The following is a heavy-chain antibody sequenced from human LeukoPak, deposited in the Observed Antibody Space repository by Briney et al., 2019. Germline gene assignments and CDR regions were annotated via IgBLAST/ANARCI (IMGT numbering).Heavy chain of an antibody. Sequence: PGGSLRLSCAASGFTFSTYGMHWVRQAPGKGLEWLAAISYDGSDPSYADSVKGRSTISRDNSKNTLYLQMNSLRPEDTAVYYCAKEHESRDYLWGPHRVSSNHYYGMDVWGQGTPVTVSS. CDR2: ISYDGSDP. D-gene: IGHD3-16*01. CDR3: AKEHESRDYLWGPHRVSSNHYYGMDV. V-gene: IGHV3-30*18. J-gene: IGHJ6*02. CDR1: GFTFSTYG.